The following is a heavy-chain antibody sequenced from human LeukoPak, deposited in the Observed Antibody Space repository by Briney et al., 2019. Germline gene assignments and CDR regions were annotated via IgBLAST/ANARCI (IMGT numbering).Heavy chain of an antibody. Sequence: PSETLSLTCTVSGGSISSGSYYWSWIRQPAGKGLEWIGRIYTSGSTNYNPSLKSRVTISVDTSKNQFSLKLSSVTAADTAVYYCARSGTSGWGYYYYYMDVWGEGTTVTVSS. CDR3: ARSGTSGWGYYYYYMDV. J-gene: IGHJ6*03. D-gene: IGHD6-19*01. CDR1: GGSISSGSYY. V-gene: IGHV4-61*02. CDR2: IYTSGST.